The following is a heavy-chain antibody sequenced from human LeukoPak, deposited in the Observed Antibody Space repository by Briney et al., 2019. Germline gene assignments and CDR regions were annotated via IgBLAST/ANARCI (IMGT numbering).Heavy chain of an antibody. Sequence: PGESLRLSCAASGFTFSSYDMSWVRQAPGKGLEWVSVISSNGGVTKYADSVKGRFTISRDNSENTLYLQMNSLRAEDTAVYYCARDGGRVITMVRGVIGNFDYWGQGTLVTVSS. J-gene: IGHJ4*02. D-gene: IGHD3-10*01. CDR1: GFTFSSYD. CDR3: ARDGGRVITMVRGVIGNFDY. V-gene: IGHV3-23*01. CDR2: ISSNGGVT.